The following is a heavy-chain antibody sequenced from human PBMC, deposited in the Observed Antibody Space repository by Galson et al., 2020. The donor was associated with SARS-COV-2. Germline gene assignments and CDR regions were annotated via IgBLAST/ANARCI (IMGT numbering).Heavy chain of an antibody. CDR1: GGSFSGYY. D-gene: IGHD3-10*01. CDR3: AIGNYYGSGNDYYYYGMDV. V-gene: IGHV4-34*01. CDR2: INHSGST. Sequence: SETLSLTCAVYGGSFSGYYWSWIRQPPGKGLEWIGEINHSGSTNYNPSLKSRVTISVDTSKNQFSLKLSSVTAADTAVYYCAIGNYYGSGNDYYYYGMDVWGQGTTVTVSS. J-gene: IGHJ6*02.